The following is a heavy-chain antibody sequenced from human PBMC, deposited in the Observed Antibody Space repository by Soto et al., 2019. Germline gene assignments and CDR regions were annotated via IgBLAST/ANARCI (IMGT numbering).Heavy chain of an antibody. V-gene: IGHV3-49*03. Sequence: VQVMESGGGLVQPGRSLRLSCTASGFTFGDYAMSWLRQAPGKGLEWVGFIRSKAYGGTTEYAASVKGRFTISREDSNSIAYLQMNSLKTEDTAFYYCTRGRYYPPYYFDYWGQGSLVTVSS. CDR1: GFTFGDYA. CDR2: IRSKAYGGTT. D-gene: IGHD3-10*01. J-gene: IGHJ4*02. CDR3: TRGRYYPPYYFDY.